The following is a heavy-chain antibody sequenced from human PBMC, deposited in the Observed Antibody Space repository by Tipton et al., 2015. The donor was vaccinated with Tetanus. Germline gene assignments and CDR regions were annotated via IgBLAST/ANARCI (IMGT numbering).Heavy chain of an antibody. J-gene: IGHJ4*02. V-gene: IGHV4-31*03. Sequence: TLSLTCTVSGGSISTGGYSWNWIRQLPGKGLGWIGYIYDSGNTHYNPSLKSRVTISIDGSKTQFSLKLTSVTAADTAVYYCARNHPPRGYPYGGFHSWGQGTLVTVSS. D-gene: IGHD5-12*01. CDR1: GGSISTGGYS. CDR3: ARNHPPRGYPYGGFHS. CDR2: IYDSGNT.